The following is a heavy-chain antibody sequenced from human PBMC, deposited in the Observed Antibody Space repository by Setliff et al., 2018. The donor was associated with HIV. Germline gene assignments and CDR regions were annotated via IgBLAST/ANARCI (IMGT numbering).Heavy chain of an antibody. CDR2: ISVYNGQT. V-gene: IGHV1-18*01. Sequence: ASVKVSCKASGYSFTTYGISWVRQAPGQGLEWVGWISVYNGQTLYAQKVQDRITVTMDIPKDTAYMELRGLTPDDTAVYYCARGHHFYWYFDLWGPGTLVTVST. CDR1: GYSFTTYG. CDR3: ARGHHFYWYFDL. J-gene: IGHJ2*01.